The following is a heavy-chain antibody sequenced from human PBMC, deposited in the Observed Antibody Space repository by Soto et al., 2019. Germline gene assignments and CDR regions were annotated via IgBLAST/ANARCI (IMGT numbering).Heavy chain of an antibody. D-gene: IGHD3-22*01. J-gene: IGHJ4*02. V-gene: IGHV4-59*08. CDR1: GGSISSYY. Sequence: SETLSLTCTVSGGSISSYYWSWIRQPPGKGMEWIGYIYYSGSTYYNPSLKSRVTISVDTSKNQFSLKLSSVTAADTAVYYCARANYDSSGYYYFDYWGQGTLVTVSS. CDR3: ARANYDSSGYYYFDY. CDR2: IYYSGST.